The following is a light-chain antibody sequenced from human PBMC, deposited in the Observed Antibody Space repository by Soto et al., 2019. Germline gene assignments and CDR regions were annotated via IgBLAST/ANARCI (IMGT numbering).Light chain of an antibody. CDR1: QGIRND. V-gene: IGKV1-6*01. J-gene: IGKJ4*01. CDR3: QQYDESPLT. Sequence: SQMTQSPSSLSSSVGDRVTITCRASQGIRNDLGWYQQKPGKAPNLLIYAASSLQSGVPVRFSGSGSGTDFTLTISSLQPEDFAVYYCQQYDESPLTFGGGTKVDIK. CDR2: AAS.